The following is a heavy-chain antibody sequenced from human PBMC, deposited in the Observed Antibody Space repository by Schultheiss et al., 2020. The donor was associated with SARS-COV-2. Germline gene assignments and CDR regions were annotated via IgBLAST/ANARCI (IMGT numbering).Heavy chain of an antibody. Sequence: GGSLRLSCAASGFIFSSYAMSWVRQAPGKGLEWVSAISGSGGSTYYADSVKGRFTISRDNSKNTLYLQMNSLRAEDTAVYYCAKVSDCGGDCYLDYWGQGTLVTVSS. V-gene: IGHV3-23*01. CDR1: GFIFSSYA. D-gene: IGHD2-21*02. CDR3: AKVSDCGGDCYLDY. CDR2: ISGSGGST. J-gene: IGHJ4*02.